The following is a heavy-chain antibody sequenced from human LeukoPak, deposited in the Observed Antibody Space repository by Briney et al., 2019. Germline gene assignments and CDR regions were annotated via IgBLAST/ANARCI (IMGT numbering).Heavy chain of an antibody. CDR3: ARDRWTMVRGATNWFDP. D-gene: IGHD3-10*01. V-gene: IGHV1-2*02. CDR2: INPNSGGT. Sequence: ASVKVSCKASGYTFTGYYMHWARQAPGQGLEWMGWINPNSGGTNYAQKFQGRVTMTRDTSISTAYMELSRLRSDDTAVYYCARDRWTMVRGATNWFDPWGQGTLVTVSS. CDR1: GYTFTGYY. J-gene: IGHJ5*02.